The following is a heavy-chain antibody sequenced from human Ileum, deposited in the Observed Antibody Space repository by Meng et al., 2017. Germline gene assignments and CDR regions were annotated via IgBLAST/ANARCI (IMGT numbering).Heavy chain of an antibody. J-gene: IGHJ4*02. D-gene: IGHD2-15*01. CDR2: IYLAGSP. V-gene: IGHV4-4*02. Sequence: QVQLQESGPGLGEPSGTLSLTCTVSGGSISSSFYWSWVRQSPGKGLEWIGQIYLAGSPNYNPSLESRVTISVDKSKNQFSLRLTSVTAADTAIFYCVRHGGKYFDSWGQGTLVTVSS. CDR3: VRHGGKYFDS. CDR1: GGSISSSFY.